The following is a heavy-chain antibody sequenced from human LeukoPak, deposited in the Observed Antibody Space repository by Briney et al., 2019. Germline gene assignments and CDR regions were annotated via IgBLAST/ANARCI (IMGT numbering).Heavy chain of an antibody. CDR2: IWYDGSKK. D-gene: IGHD1-1*01. CDR3: AKSLLTTATGTGRASDI. Sequence: GGSLRLSCAASGFTFTNYGFHWVRQAPGKGLEGVVVIWYDGSKKFYADPVKGRFTISRDNSKNTLFLQMNSLRAEDTAKYYCAKSLLTTATGTGRASDIWGQGTMVTVSS. V-gene: IGHV3-33*06. CDR1: GFTFTNYG. J-gene: IGHJ3*02.